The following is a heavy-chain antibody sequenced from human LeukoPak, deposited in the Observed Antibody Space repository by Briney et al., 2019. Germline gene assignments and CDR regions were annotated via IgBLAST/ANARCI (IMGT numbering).Heavy chain of an antibody. CDR1: GFTFSSYS. Sequence: GGSLRLSCAASGFTFSSYSMNWVRQAPGKGLEWVSSISSSSSYIYYADSVKGRFTVSRDNAKNSLYLQMNSLRAEDTAVYYCARHAYYDFWTRPWHYYYMDVWGKGTTVTVSS. J-gene: IGHJ6*03. D-gene: IGHD3-3*01. V-gene: IGHV3-21*01. CDR3: ARHAYYDFWTRPWHYYYMDV. CDR2: ISSSSSYI.